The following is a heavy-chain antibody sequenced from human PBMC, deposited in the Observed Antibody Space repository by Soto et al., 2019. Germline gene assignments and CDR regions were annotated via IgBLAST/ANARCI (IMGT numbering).Heavy chain of an antibody. D-gene: IGHD6-13*01. V-gene: IGHV3-49*03. CDR1: GFTFGGYA. CDR3: TRPEPLAAALAN. CDR2: IRSKAYGGTT. J-gene: IGHJ4*02. Sequence: PGGSLRLSCTASGFTFGGYAMSWFRQAPGKGLEWVGFIRSKAYGGTTEYAASVKGRFTISRDDSKSIAYLQMNSLKTEDTAVYYCTRPEPLAAALANWGQGTLVTVSS.